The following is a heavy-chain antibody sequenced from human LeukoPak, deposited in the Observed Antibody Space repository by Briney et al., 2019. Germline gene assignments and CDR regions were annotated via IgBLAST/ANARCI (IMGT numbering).Heavy chain of an antibody. CDR1: GYTFTGYY. CDR3: AREIYGGNPERFDY. CDR2: INPNSGGT. D-gene: IGHD4-23*01. Sequence: ASVKVSCKASGYTFTGYYMHWVRQAPGQGLEWMGWINPNSGGTNYAQKFQGRVTMTRDTSISTAYMELSGLRSDDTAVYYCAREIYGGNPERFDYWGQGTLVTVSS. J-gene: IGHJ4*02. V-gene: IGHV1-2*02.